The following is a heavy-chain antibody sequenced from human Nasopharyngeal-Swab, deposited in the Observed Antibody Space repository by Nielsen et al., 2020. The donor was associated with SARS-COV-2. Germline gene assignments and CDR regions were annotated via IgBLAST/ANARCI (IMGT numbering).Heavy chain of an antibody. J-gene: IGHJ6*02. CDR1: GYTFTSYY. CDR2: MNPNSGNT. V-gene: IGHV1-8*02. D-gene: IGHD3-10*01. CDR3: AGGYYYGSGSYYGLGYYYGMDV. Sequence: ASVKVSCKASGYTFTSYYMHWVRQATGQGLEWMGWMNPNSGNTGYAQKFQGRVTMTRNTSISTAYMELSSLRSEDTAVYYCAGGYYYGSGSYYGLGYYYGMDVWGQGTTVTVSS.